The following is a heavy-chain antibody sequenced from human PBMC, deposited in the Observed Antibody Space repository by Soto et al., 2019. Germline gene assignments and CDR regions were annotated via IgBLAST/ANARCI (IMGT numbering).Heavy chain of an antibody. CDR2: IYYSGST. Sequence: SETLSLTCTVSGGSISSGDYYWSWIRQPPGKGLEWIGYIYYSGSTYYNPSLKSRVTISVDTSKNHFSLKLSSVTAADTAVYYFARGVTMVRGVIIPWFDPWGQGTLVTVSS. D-gene: IGHD3-10*01. V-gene: IGHV4-30-4*01. CDR3: ARGVTMVRGVIIPWFDP. J-gene: IGHJ5*02. CDR1: GGSISSGDYY.